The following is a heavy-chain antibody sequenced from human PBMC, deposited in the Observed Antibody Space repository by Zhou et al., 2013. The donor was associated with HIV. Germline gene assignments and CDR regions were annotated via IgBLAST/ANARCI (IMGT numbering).Heavy chain of an antibody. CDR1: GGTFRSHG. V-gene: IGHV1-69*05. CDR2: IIPIFGTS. J-gene: IGHJ6*01. D-gene: IGHD3-16*01. Sequence: QVQLVQSGAEVKKPGSSVKVSCKASGGTFRSHGISWVRQAPGQGLEWMGGIIPIFGTSDYAQKFQGRVTLSMDESTSTAYMELRSLKSEDTAIYYCAREKLPDVMSEHFYYGVDVWGQGTTVIVSA. CDR3: AREKLPDVMSEHFYYGVDV.